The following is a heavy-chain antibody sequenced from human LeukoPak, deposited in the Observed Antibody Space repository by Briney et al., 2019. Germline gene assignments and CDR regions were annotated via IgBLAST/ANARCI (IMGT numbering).Heavy chain of an antibody. D-gene: IGHD6-6*01. J-gene: IGHJ4*02. V-gene: IGHV3-66*01. CDR3: ARERSRLVDY. CDR2: IYSGGST. Sequence: GGSLRLSCAASGFTVSSNYMSWVRQAPGKGLEWVSVIYSGGSTYYADSVKGRFTISRDNAKNSLYLQMNSLRAEDTAVYYCARERSRLVDYWGQGTLVTVSS. CDR1: GFTVSSNY.